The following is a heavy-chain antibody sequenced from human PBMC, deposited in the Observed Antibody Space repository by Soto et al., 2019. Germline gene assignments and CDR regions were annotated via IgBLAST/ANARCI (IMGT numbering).Heavy chain of an antibody. CDR1: GITFSSYW. CDR3: AREYSSSRYFDY. J-gene: IGHJ4*02. Sequence: EVQLVESGGGLVQPGGPLRLSCAASGITFSSYWMHWVRQAPGKGLVWVSRINSDGSSTSYADSVKGRFTISRDNAKNTLYLQMNSLRAEDTAVYYCAREYSSSRYFDYWGQGTLVTVSS. V-gene: IGHV3-74*01. CDR2: INSDGSST. D-gene: IGHD6-13*01.